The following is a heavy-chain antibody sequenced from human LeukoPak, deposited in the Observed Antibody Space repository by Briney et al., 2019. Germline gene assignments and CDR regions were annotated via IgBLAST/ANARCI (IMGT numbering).Heavy chain of an antibody. V-gene: IGHV3-23*01. CDR3: AKDRVRAVRAFDI. J-gene: IGHJ3*02. CDR2: ISGSGGST. Sequence: ASETLSLTCTVSGYSISSGYYWGWIRQPPGKGLEWVSAISGSGGSTYYADSVKGRFTISRDNSKNTLYLQMNSLRAEDTAVYYCAKDRVRAVRAFDIWGQGTMVTVSS. CDR1: GYSISSGYY. D-gene: IGHD2-21*01.